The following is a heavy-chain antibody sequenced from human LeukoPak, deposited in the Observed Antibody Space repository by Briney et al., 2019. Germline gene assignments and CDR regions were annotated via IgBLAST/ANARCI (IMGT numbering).Heavy chain of an antibody. V-gene: IGHV3-23*01. CDR1: GITLSNYG. J-gene: IGHJ4*02. CDR2: ISDSGGST. CDR3: AKRGVAIRVVLVGFHKEAHYFES. D-gene: IGHD3/OR15-3a*01. Sequence: PGGSLRLSCAVSGITLSNYGMSWVRQAPGKGLEWVAGISDSGGSTKYADSVKGRFTISRDNPKNTLFLQMNSLRAEDTAVYFCAKRGVAIRVVLVGFHKEAHYFESWGQGALVNVSS.